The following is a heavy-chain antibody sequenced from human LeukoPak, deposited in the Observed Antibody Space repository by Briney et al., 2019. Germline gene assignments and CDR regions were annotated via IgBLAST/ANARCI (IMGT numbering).Heavy chain of an antibody. CDR2: IYYSGST. V-gene: IGHV4-59*08. D-gene: IGHD3-22*01. CDR3: ARGSSDSMIVYEGYYFDY. Sequence: PSETLSLTCTVSGGSISSYYWSWIRQPPGKGLEWIGYIYYSGSTNYNPSLKSRVTISVDTSKNQFSLKLSSVTAADTAVYYCARGSSDSMIVYEGYYFDYWGHGTLVTVSS. CDR1: GGSISSYY. J-gene: IGHJ4*01.